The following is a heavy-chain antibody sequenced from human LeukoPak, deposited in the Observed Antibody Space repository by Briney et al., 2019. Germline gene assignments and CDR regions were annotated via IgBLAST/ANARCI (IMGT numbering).Heavy chain of an antibody. CDR1: GGSISSYY. V-gene: IGHV4-4*07. CDR2: IYISGNT. Sequence: SETLSLTCTVSGGSISSYYWSWIRQPAGKGLEWIGRIYISGNTNYNPSLKSRVTMSLDTSKNQFSLKLSSVTAADTAVYYCARSHGIAVAADAFDIWGQGTMVTVSS. CDR3: ARSHGIAVAADAFDI. D-gene: IGHD6-19*01. J-gene: IGHJ3*02.